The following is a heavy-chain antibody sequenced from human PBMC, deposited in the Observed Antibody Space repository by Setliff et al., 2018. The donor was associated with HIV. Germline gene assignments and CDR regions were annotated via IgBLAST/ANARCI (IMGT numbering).Heavy chain of an antibody. D-gene: IGHD6-6*01. J-gene: IGHJ4*02. V-gene: IGHV4-39*07. CDR2: IYYSGST. Sequence: SETLSLTCAVYGGSFSGYYWGWIRQPPGKGLEWIGSIYYSGSTYYNPSLKSRVTISVDTSKNQFSLKLSSVTAADTAVYYCASVYSSSSRPYFDYWGQGTLVTVSS. CDR3: ASVYSSSSRPYFDY. CDR1: GGSFSGYY.